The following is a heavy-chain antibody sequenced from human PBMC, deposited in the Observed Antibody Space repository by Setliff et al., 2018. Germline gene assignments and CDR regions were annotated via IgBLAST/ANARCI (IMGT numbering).Heavy chain of an antibody. J-gene: IGHJ3*01. D-gene: IGHD3-9*01. CDR1: GYSFTDYY. Sequence: ASVKVSCKASGYSFTDYYMHWVRQVPGRGLEWMGWINPNGGGRGYAEAFQGRVTMTGDTSIRTAFMELSGLTSDDTAVYYCAGPFDVGPYPRPIDGLDLWGQGTRVTVSS. CDR3: AGPFDVGPYPRPIDGLDL. V-gene: IGHV1-2*02. CDR2: INPNGGGR.